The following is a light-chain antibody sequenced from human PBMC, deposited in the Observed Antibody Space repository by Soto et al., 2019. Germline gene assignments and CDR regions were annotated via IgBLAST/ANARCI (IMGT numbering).Light chain of an antibody. CDR2: KAS. CDR3: QQYNSYWT. Sequence: DIQVTQSPSTLSASVGDRVTITCRASQSISSWLAWYQQKPGKAPKLLIYKASSLESGVPSRFSGSGSGTEFHLTISSLQPDDFATYYCQQYNSYWTFGQGTKVEIK. J-gene: IGKJ1*01. V-gene: IGKV1-5*03. CDR1: QSISSW.